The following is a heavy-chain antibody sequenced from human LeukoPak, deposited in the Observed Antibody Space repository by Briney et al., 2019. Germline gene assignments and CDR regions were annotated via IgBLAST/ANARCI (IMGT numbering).Heavy chain of an antibody. CDR2: IYYSGST. Sequence: SETLSLTCTVSGGSVYSATYNWNWIRQPPGKGLQWIGSIYYSGSTNYNPSLKGRVTILLDTSKNQFSLRLSSVIAADTAVYYCARENDDLWGGNRPPWFDPWGQGTLVTVSS. CDR1: GGSVYSATYN. V-gene: IGHV4-61*01. J-gene: IGHJ5*02. CDR3: ARENDDLWGGNRPPWFDP. D-gene: IGHD3-16*02.